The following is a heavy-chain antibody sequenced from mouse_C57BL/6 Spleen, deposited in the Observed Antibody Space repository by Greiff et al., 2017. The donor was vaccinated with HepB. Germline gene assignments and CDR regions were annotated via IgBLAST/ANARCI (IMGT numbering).Heavy chain of an antibody. D-gene: IGHD1-1*01. CDR1: GYTFTDYN. Sequence: EVQLQQSGPELVKPGASVKMSCKASGYTFTDYNMHWVKQSHGKSLEWIGYINPNNGGTSYNQKFKGKATLTVNKSSSTAYMELRRLPSEDSAVYYCARGVIITTVVAKYFDYWGQGTTLTVST. CDR3: ARGVIITTVVAKYFDY. CDR2: INPNNGGT. J-gene: IGHJ2*01. V-gene: IGHV1-22*01.